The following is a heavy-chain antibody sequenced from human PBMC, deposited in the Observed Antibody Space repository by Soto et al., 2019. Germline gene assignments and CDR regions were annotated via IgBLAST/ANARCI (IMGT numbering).Heavy chain of an antibody. D-gene: IGHD3-10*01. V-gene: IGHV1-18*01. CDR2: ISAYNGNT. Sequence: QVQLVQSGAEVKKPGASVKVSCKTSGYTFTSYALTWVRQAPGQGLEWMGWISAYNGNTASAQKFQGRLTMTTHTXXTTAYMELKSPRSDDTAVYYCARDRGSLESRELDYWGQGTLVTVSS. J-gene: IGHJ4*02. CDR1: GYTFTSYA. CDR3: ARDRGSLESRELDY.